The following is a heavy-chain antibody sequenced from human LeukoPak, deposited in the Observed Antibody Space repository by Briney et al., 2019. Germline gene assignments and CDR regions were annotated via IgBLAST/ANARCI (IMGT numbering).Heavy chain of an antibody. CDR1: GFTFSTYW. J-gene: IGHJ4*02. CDR3: ARDTIVATTGFDY. Sequence: PGGSLRLSCAASGFTFSTYWMSWVRQAPGKGLEWVANIKQDGSEKYYVDSVKGRFTISRDNAKNSLCLQMNSLRAEDTAVYYCARDTIVATTGFDYWGQGTLVTVSS. D-gene: IGHD1-1*01. V-gene: IGHV3-7*01. CDR2: IKQDGSEK.